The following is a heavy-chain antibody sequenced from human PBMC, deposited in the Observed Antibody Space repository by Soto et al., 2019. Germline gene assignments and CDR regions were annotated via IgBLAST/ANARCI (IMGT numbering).Heavy chain of an antibody. Sequence: QVQLQESGPGLVKPSQTLSLTCTVSGGSISSGGYYWSWIRQHPGKGLEWIGYIYYSGSTYYNPSLKSRVIISVDTSKNQFSLKLSSVTAADTAVYYCARVRYCSGGSCYPRFDPWGQGTLVTVSS. J-gene: IGHJ5*02. V-gene: IGHV4-31*03. CDR2: IYYSGST. D-gene: IGHD2-15*01. CDR3: ARVRYCSGGSCYPRFDP. CDR1: GGSISSGGYY.